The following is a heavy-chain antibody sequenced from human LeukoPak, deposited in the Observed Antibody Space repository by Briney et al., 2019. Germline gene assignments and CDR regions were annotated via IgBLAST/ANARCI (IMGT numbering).Heavy chain of an antibody. V-gene: IGHV1-46*01. CDR3: ARKYGDYVGFDY. Sequence: ASVKVSCKASGYTFTSYYMHWVRQAPGQGLEWMGIINPSGGSASYAQKFQGRVTMTSDTSTGTVYMELGSLRSEDTAVYYCARKYGDYVGFDYWGQGTVVTVSS. CDR1: GYTFTSYY. D-gene: IGHD4-17*01. CDR2: INPSGGSA. J-gene: IGHJ4*02.